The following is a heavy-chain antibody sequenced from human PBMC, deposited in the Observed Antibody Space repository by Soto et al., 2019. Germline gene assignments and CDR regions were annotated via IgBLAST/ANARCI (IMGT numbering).Heavy chain of an antibody. CDR3: ASGGRPEA. V-gene: IGHV3-7*01. D-gene: IGHD3-16*01. CDR1: GFTFSIYW. CDR2: IKQDGSDK. Sequence: PGGSLRLSCAASGFTFSIYWMSWVRQAPGKGLEWVANIKQDGSDKYYVDSVKGRFTISRDNAKNSLYLQMNSLRAEDTAVYYCASGGRPEAWGKGTMV. J-gene: IGHJ3*01.